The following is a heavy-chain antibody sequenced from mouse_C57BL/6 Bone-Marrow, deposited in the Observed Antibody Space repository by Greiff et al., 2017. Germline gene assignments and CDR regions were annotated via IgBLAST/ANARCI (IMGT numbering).Heavy chain of an antibody. Sequence: EVKLVESGGGLVQPKGSLKLSCAASGFSFNTYAMNWVRQAPGTGLEWVARIRSKSNNYATYYADSVKDRFTISRDDSESMLYLQMNNLKTEDTAMYYCVRHGYGSRTWYFDVWGTGTTVTVSS. D-gene: IGHD1-1*01. CDR2: IRSKSNNYAT. CDR3: VRHGYGSRTWYFDV. CDR1: GFSFNTYA. J-gene: IGHJ1*03. V-gene: IGHV10-1*01.